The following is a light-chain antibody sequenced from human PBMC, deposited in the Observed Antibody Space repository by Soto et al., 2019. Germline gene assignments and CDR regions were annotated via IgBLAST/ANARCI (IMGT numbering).Light chain of an antibody. Sequence: DIQMTXXPXXXXXSXXDRXTXXXRASQSISSWLAWYQQKPGKAPKLLIYDASSLESGVPSRFSGSGSGTEFTLTISSLQPDDFATYYCQQYNSYSGAFGPGTKVDIK. CDR2: DAS. CDR1: QSISSW. J-gene: IGKJ3*01. CDR3: QQYNSYSGA. V-gene: IGKV1-5*01.